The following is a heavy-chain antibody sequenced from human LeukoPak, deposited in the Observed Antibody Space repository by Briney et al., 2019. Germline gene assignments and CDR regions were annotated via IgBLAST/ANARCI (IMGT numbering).Heavy chain of an antibody. D-gene: IGHD2-8*01. CDR1: GFTFSSYS. CDR2: ISTTSSYT. V-gene: IGHV3-21*05. Sequence: GGSLRLSCAASGFTFSSYSMSWVRQAPGKGLQWVSYISTTSSYTKYADSVKGRFIISRDNGKNSLYLQLNSLRAEDTAVYYCARDQDCTNGVCYSSFDSWGQGTLVTVSS. CDR3: ARDQDCTNGVCYSSFDS. J-gene: IGHJ4*02.